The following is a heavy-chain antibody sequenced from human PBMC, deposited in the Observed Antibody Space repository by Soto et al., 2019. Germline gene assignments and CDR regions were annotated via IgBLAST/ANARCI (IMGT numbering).Heavy chain of an antibody. CDR1: GGSISSYY. V-gene: IGHV4-59*01. J-gene: IGHJ2*01. Sequence: SETLSLTCTVSGGSISSYYWSWIRQPPGKGLEWIGYIYYGGSTNYNPSLKSRVTISVDTSKNQFSLKLSSVTAADTAVYYCARDGAGYDFWSGYYVGYFDLWGRGTLVTVSS. D-gene: IGHD3-3*01. CDR3: ARDGAGYDFWSGYYVGYFDL. CDR2: IYYGGST.